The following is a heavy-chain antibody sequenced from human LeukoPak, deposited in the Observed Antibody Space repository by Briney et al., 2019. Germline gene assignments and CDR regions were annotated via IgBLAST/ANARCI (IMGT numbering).Heavy chain of an antibody. D-gene: IGHD6-13*01. J-gene: IGHJ4*02. CDR2: ISYSGSI. CDR3: ASIATSGIHSDY. Sequence: PSETLSLTCTVSGGSISSRPYYWGWVRQPPGKGLEWIGSISYSGSIHYNPSLKSRVTISVDTSKNHFSLRLSSWTAADTAVYYCASIATSGIHSDYWGQGTLVTVSS. CDR1: GGSISSRPYY. V-gene: IGHV4-39*01.